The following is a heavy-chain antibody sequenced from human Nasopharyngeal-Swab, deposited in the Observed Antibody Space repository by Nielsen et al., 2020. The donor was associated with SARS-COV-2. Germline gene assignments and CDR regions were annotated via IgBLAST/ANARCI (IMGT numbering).Heavy chain of an antibody. J-gene: IGHJ6*02. D-gene: IGHD5-12*01. CDR1: GYSFTSYW. V-gene: IGHV5-51*01. Sequence: GGSLRLSCKGSGYSFTSYWIAWVRQMPGKGLAWMGIIYLRDSDTRYSPSFQGQVTISADKSISTAYLQWSSLKASDTAMYYCVRPEGVATSFKYYFQYGMDVWGQGTMVTVPS. CDR3: VRPEGVATSFKYYFQYGMDV. CDR2: IYLRDSDT.